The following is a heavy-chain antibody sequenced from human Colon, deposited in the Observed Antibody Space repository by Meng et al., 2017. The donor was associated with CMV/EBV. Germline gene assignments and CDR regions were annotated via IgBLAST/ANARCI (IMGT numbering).Heavy chain of an antibody. Sequence: GESLKISCAASGFTFSSYWMTWVRQAPGRGLEWVASIKQDGSEKNYVDSVKGRFTISRDNAKNSLYLQMNNLRAEDTAVYYCAKPIQGRITIFSDGGQGSRVTVSS. V-gene: IGHV3-7*01. D-gene: IGHD3-9*01. CDR1: GFTFSSYW. CDR2: IKQDGSEK. CDR3: AKPIQGRITIFSD. J-gene: IGHJ4*02.